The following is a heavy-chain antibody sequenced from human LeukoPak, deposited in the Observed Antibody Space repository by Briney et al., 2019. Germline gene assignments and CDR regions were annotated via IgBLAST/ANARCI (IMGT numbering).Heavy chain of an antibody. CDR3: ARDDYYYGSGSYYNGATLGFDY. V-gene: IGHV1-18*01. Sequence: ASVRVSCKASGYTFTSYGISWVRQAPGQGVEWMGWISAYNGNTNYAQKLQGRVTMTTDTSASTAYMELRSLRSDDTAVYYCARDDYYYGSGSYYNGATLGFDYWGQGTLVTVSS. CDR2: ISAYNGNT. D-gene: IGHD3-10*01. CDR1: GYTFTSYG. J-gene: IGHJ4*02.